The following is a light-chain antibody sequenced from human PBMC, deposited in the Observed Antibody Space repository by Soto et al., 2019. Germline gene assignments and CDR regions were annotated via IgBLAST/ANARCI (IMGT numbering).Light chain of an antibody. CDR3: QQYNNWLALT. CDR2: GAS. V-gene: IGKV3-15*01. CDR1: QSVSSN. J-gene: IGKJ4*01. Sequence: EIVMTQSPATLSVSPGERATLSCRASQSVSSNLAWYQQKPGQAPRLLLYGASTRATGIPARFSGSGSGTESTLTISSLQSEDFAVYYCQQYNNWLALTFGGGTKVDNK.